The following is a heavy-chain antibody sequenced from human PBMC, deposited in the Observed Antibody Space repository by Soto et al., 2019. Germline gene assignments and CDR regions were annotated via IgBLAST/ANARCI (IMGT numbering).Heavy chain of an antibody. Sequence: QVHLQESGPGLVKPSETLSLTCTVSGGAINSYYWTWIRHPPGKGLEWIGRIYSSGSTKYNPSLQSRVTMSLDTSKNQFSLRLTSATAADTAVYYCARGQRFSDWFDPWGQGTLVTVSS. CDR2: IYSSGST. CDR3: ARGQRFSDWFDP. V-gene: IGHV4-4*07. CDR1: GGAINSYY. J-gene: IGHJ5*02. D-gene: IGHD3-3*01.